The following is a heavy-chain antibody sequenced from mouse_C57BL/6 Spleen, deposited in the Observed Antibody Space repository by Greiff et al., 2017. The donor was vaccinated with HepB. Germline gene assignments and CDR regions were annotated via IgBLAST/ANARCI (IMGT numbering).Heavy chain of an antibody. V-gene: IGHV1-82*01. CDR2: IYPGDGDT. J-gene: IGHJ3*01. Sequence: VQLQQSGPELVKPGASVKISCKASGYAFSSSWMNWVKQRPGKGLEWIGRIYPGDGDTNYNGKFKGKATLTADKSSSTAYMQLSRLTSEDSAVYFCARGYNDYLSGFAYWGQGTLVTVSA. CDR3: ARGYNDYLSGFAY. CDR1: GYAFSSSW. D-gene: IGHD5-5*01.